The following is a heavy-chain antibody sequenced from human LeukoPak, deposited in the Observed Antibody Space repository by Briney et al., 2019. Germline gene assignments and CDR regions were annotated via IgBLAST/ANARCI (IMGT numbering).Heavy chain of an antibody. CDR2: IKQDGSEK. CDR1: GFTFSDYW. Sequence: GGSLRLSCAASGFTFSDYWMTWVRQSPGKGLEWVANIKQDGSEKNYVDSVKGRFTISRDNAKNSLYLQMNSLRAEDTAVYYCVRGRLTTDYWGQGTLVTVSS. D-gene: IGHD1-1*01. V-gene: IGHV3-7*05. CDR3: VRGRLTTDY. J-gene: IGHJ4*02.